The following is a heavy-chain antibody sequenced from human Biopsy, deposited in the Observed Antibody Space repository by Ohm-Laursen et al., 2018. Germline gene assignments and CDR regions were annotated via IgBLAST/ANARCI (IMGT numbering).Heavy chain of an antibody. Sequence: SVKVSCKASGYNFGNYYINWVRKVPGQGLEWLGVINPVAEATMYAQKFQGRITMTRDTSTNTVYMDLTSLTSEDTAVYYCARESPLRLGVCGAIRCFKEVFGMDVWGQGTTVIVSS. V-gene: IGHV1-46*01. CDR3: ARESPLRLGVCGAIRCFKEVFGMDV. CDR1: GYNFGNYY. D-gene: IGHD2-8*02. CDR2: INPVAEAT. J-gene: IGHJ6*02.